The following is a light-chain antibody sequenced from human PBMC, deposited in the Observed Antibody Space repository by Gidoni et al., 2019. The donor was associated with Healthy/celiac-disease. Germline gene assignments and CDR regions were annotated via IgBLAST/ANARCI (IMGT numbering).Light chain of an antibody. V-gene: IGKV3-20*01. CDR2: GAS. CDR3: QQYGSSPLLT. CDR1: QSVSSSY. J-gene: IGKJ4*01. Sequence: EIVLTQSPATLSLSPGERATLSCRASQSVSSSYLACYQQKPGEAPRLLIYGASSRATGIPDRFSGSGSGTEFTITISRLEPEDFAVYYCQQYGSSPLLTFGGGTKVEIK.